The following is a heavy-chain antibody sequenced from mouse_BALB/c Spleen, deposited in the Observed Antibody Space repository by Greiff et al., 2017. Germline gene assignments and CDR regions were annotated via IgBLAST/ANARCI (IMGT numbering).Heavy chain of an antibody. CDR3: ARDWRCPAY. Sequence: EVMLVESGGGLVQPGGSLRLSCATSGFTFTDYYMSWVRQPPGKALEWLGFIRNKANGYTTEYSASVKGRFTISRDNSQSILYLQMNTLGAEDSATYYCARDWRCPAYWGQGTLVTVSA. V-gene: IGHV7-3*02. CDR2: IRNKANGYTT. J-gene: IGHJ3*01. CDR1: GFTFTDYY.